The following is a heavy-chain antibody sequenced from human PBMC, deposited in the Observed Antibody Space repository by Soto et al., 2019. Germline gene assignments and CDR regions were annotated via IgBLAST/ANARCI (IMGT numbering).Heavy chain of an antibody. Sequence: ASVKVSCKVSGYTFTSYGISWVRQAPGQGLEWMGWISAYNGNTNYAQKLQGRVTMTTDTSTSTAYMELRRRRSDDTAVYYCATARLTPRSKVGANYYYGMDVWGQGTTVTVSS. D-gene: IGHD1-26*01. CDR1: GYTFTSYG. CDR3: ATARLTPRSKVGANYYYGMDV. J-gene: IGHJ6*02. V-gene: IGHV1-18*01. CDR2: ISAYNGNT.